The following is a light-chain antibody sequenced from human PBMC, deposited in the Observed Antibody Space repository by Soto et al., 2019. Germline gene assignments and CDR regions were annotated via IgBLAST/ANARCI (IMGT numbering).Light chain of an antibody. CDR1: QTIYTY. V-gene: IGKV1-39*01. CDR2: AAS. J-gene: IGKJ5*01. CDR3: QQTYSIPIT. Sequence: DIQMTQSPSSLSASVGDRVTVTCRASQTIYTYLHWYQQKPGKAPNLLIYAASTLQSGVPSRFSGSGSGTDFTLTISSLHPEDVAFYFCQQTYSIPITFGQGTRLDMK.